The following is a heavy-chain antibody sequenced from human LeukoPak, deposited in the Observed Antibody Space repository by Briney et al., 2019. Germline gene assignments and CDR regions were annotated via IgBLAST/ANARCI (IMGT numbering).Heavy chain of an antibody. CDR2: ISSSSSYI. V-gene: IGHV3-21*01. CDR3: ARNLDCSGGSCYSTEAYYYGMDV. Sequence: GGSLRLSCAASGFTFSSYSMNWVRQAPGKGLEWVSSISSSSSYIYYADSVKGRFTISRDNAKNSLYLQMNSLRAEDTAVYYCARNLDCSGGSCYSTEAYYYGMDVWGKGTTVTVSS. J-gene: IGHJ6*04. D-gene: IGHD2-15*01. CDR1: GFTFSSYS.